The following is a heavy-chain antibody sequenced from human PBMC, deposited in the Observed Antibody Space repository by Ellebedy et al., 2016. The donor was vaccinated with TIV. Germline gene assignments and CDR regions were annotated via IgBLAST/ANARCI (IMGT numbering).Heavy chain of an antibody. CDR2: INPSGART. Sequence: AASVKVSCQASGYPFTNYYIHWVRQAPGQRLEWMGVINPSGARTTYAQQFQGRVTLTRDTSTSTVSMELSSLRLDDTAVYYCARVDTSMITDYWGQGTLVTVSS. CDR1: GYPFTNYY. J-gene: IGHJ4*02. D-gene: IGHD5-18*01. V-gene: IGHV1-46*01. CDR3: ARVDTSMITDY.